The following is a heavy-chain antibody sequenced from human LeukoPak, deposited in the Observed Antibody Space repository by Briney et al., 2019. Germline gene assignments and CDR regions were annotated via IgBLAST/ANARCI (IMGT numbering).Heavy chain of an antibody. V-gene: IGHV1-69*05. Sequence: GSSVKVSCKASGGTFSSYAISWVRQAPGQGLEWMGGIIPIFGTANYAQKFQGRVTITTDESTSTAYMELSRLRSEDTAVYYCARGTYYSGGSCHSNWFDPWGQGTLVTVSS. J-gene: IGHJ5*02. CDR2: IIPIFGTA. CDR1: GGTFSSYA. CDR3: ARGTYYSGGSCHSNWFDP. D-gene: IGHD2-15*01.